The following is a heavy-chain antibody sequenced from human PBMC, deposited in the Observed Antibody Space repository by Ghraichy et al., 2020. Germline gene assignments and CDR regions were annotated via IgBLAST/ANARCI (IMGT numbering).Heavy chain of an antibody. J-gene: IGHJ6*02. D-gene: IGHD3-22*01. CDR1: GYTFTSYG. V-gene: IGHV1-18*01. Sequence: AAVKVSCKASGYTFTSYGISWVRQAPGQGLEWMGWISAYNGNTNYAQKLQGRVTMTTDTSTSTAYMELRSLRSDDTAVYYCARDLHYYDSSGYPVRYYYGMDVWGQGTTVTVSS. CDR2: ISAYNGNT. CDR3: ARDLHYYDSSGYPVRYYYGMDV.